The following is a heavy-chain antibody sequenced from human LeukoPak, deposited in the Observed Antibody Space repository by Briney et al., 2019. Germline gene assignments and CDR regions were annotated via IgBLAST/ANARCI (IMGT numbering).Heavy chain of an antibody. CDR3: ARHSGSYYVDY. V-gene: IGHV4-4*09. J-gene: IGHJ4*02. Sequence: PSETLSLTCTVSGGSISSYYWSWIRQPPGKGLEWIGYIYTSGSANYNPSLKSRVTISVDTSKNQFSLKLSSVTAADTAVYYCARHSGSYYVDYWGQGTLVTVSS. D-gene: IGHD1-26*01. CDR2: IYTSGSA. CDR1: GGSISSYY.